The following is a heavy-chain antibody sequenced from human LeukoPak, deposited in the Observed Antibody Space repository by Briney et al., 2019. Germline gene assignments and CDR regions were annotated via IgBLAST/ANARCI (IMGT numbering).Heavy chain of an antibody. CDR2: ISGSGGST. J-gene: IGHJ5*02. V-gene: IGHV3-23*01. CDR3: AKALYGNQFNWFDP. CDR1: GFTFSSYA. D-gene: IGHD4-23*01. Sequence: EGSLRLSCAASGFTFSSYAMSWVRQAPGKGLEWVSAISGSGGSTYYADSVKGRFTISRDNSKNTLYLQMNSLRAEDTAVYYCAKALYGNQFNWFDPWGQGTLVTVSS.